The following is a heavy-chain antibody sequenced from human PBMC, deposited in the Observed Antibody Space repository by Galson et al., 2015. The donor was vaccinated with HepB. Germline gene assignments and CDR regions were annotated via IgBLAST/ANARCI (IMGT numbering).Heavy chain of an antibody. J-gene: IGHJ4*02. D-gene: IGHD3-22*01. CDR2: ISGSGGST. Sequence: SLRLSCAASGFTFSSYAMSWVPQAPGKGLEWVSAISGSGGSTYYADSVKGRFTISRDNSKNTLYLQMNSLRAEDTAVYYCAKALESLIVVVNYWGQGTLVTVSS. CDR1: GFTFSSYA. CDR3: AKALESLIVVVNY. V-gene: IGHV3-23*01.